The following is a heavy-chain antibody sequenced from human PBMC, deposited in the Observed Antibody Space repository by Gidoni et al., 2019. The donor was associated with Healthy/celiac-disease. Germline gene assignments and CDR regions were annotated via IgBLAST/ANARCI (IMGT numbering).Heavy chain of an antibody. CDR3: AKDGTDLGDYGTSRGFYFDY. V-gene: IGHV3-30*18. D-gene: IGHD4-17*01. CDR1: GFTFSSYG. CDR2: ISYDGSNK. J-gene: IGHJ4*02. Sequence: QVQLVASGGGVVQPGRSLRLSCAASGFTFSSYGLHWVRQAPGKGLEWVAVISYDGSNKYYADSVKGRFTISRDNSKNTLYLQMNSLRAEDTAVYYCAKDGTDLGDYGTSRGFYFDYWGQGTLVTVSS.